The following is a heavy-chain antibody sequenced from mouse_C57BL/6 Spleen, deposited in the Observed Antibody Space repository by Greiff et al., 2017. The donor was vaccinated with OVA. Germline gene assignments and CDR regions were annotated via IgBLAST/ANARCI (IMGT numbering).Heavy chain of an antibody. Sequence: VKLQESGAELVRPGTSVKVSCKASGYAFTNYLIEWVKQRPGQGLEWIGVINPGSGGTNYNEKFKGKATLTADKSSSTAYMQLSSLTSEDSAVYFCARSRGIYDGYYGYWGQGTTLTVSS. CDR2: INPGSGGT. CDR3: ARSRGIYDGYYGY. CDR1: GYAFTNYL. V-gene: IGHV1-54*01. J-gene: IGHJ2*01. D-gene: IGHD2-3*01.